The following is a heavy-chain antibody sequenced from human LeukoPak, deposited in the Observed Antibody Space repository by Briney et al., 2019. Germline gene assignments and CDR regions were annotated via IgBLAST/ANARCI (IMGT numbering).Heavy chain of an antibody. CDR2: IIPIFGTA. V-gene: IGHV1-69*13. CDR1: GGTFSSYA. Sequence: ASVKVSCTASGGTFSSYAISWVRQAPGQGLEWMGGIIPIFGTANYAQKFQGRVTITADESTSTAYMELSSLRSEDTAVYYCARVPFPGGWYDYWGQGTLVTVSS. D-gene: IGHD6-19*01. J-gene: IGHJ4*02. CDR3: ARVPFPGGWYDY.